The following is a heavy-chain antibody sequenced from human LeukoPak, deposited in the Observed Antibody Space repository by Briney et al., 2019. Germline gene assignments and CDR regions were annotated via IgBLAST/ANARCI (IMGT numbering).Heavy chain of an antibody. D-gene: IGHD6-13*01. CDR1: GGSISSYY. CDR2: INHSGST. V-gene: IGHV4-34*01. Sequence: NPSETLSLTCTVSGGSISSYYWSWIRQPPGKGLEWIGEINHSGSTNYNPSLKSRVTISVDTSKNQFSLKLSSVTAADTAVYYCARGSSREQQLAPRCMDVWGQGTTVTVSS. CDR3: ARGSSREQQLAPRCMDV. J-gene: IGHJ6*02.